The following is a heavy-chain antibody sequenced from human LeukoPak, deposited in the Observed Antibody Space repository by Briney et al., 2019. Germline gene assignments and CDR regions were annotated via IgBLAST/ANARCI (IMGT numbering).Heavy chain of an antibody. V-gene: IGHV1-8*03. CDR2: MNPNSGNT. Sequence: ASVKVSCKASGYTFTSYDMNWVRQATGQGLEWMGWMNPNSGNTGYAQKFQGRVTITRNTSISTAYMELSSLRSEDTAVYYCARRNNWNEGYFDYWGQGTLVTVSS. CDR1: GYTFTSYD. J-gene: IGHJ4*02. CDR3: ARRNNWNEGYFDY. D-gene: IGHD1-20*01.